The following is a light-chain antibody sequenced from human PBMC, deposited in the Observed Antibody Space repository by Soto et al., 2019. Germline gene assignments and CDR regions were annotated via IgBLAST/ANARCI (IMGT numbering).Light chain of an antibody. Sequence: DIQMTQSPSSLSASVGDRVTITCRASQTISSYLNWDQQKPGKAPKLLIYAASSLQSGVPSMFSGSGSGTDFTLTISSLQPEDFANYYCQQSNSIPYTFGQGTKLEIK. CDR2: AAS. V-gene: IGKV1-39*01. J-gene: IGKJ2*01. CDR1: QTISSY. CDR3: QQSNSIPYT.